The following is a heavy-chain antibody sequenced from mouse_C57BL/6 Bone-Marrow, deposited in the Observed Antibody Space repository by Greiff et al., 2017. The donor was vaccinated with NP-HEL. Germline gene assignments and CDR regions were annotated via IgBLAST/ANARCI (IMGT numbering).Heavy chain of an antibody. Sequence: QVQLQQPGAELVMPGASVKLSCKASGYTFTGYWMHWVKQRPGQGLEWIGEIDPSDSYTNYNQKFKGKSTLTVDKSSSTAYMQLSSLTSEDSAVYYCARSGDGYYPFAYWGQGTLVTVSA. CDR1: GYTFTGYW. D-gene: IGHD2-3*01. CDR3: ARSGDGYYPFAY. CDR2: IDPSDSYT. V-gene: IGHV1-69*01. J-gene: IGHJ3*01.